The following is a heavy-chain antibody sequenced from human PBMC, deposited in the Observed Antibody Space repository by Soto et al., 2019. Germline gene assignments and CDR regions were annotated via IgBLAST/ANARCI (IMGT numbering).Heavy chain of an antibody. CDR2: IYYSGGI. Sequence: LTCVVSGFSISSGFYWGWIRQSPGKGLEWIGSIYYSGGIYYNPSLRSRISVALDTSKNQSSLKLNSVSAADTAVYYXXXXRXSPFRYFDFWXXGLLVTVSS. V-gene: IGHV4-38-2*01. CDR3: XXXRXSPFRYFDF. CDR1: GFSISSGFY. J-gene: IGHJ4*01.